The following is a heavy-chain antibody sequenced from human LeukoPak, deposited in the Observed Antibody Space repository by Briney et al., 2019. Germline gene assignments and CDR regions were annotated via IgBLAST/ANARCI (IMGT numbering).Heavy chain of an antibody. Sequence: GGSLRLSCAASGFTFSSYAMSWVRQAPGKGLEWVSAISGSGGSTYYADSVKGRFTISRDNSKNTLYLQMNSLRAEDTAVYYCARDLRKRQTPQDFWSGYYSVYYYCGMDVWGQGTTVTVSS. V-gene: IGHV3-23*01. CDR2: ISGSGGST. J-gene: IGHJ6*02. CDR1: GFTFSSYA. D-gene: IGHD3-3*01. CDR3: ARDLRKRQTPQDFWSGYYSVYYYCGMDV.